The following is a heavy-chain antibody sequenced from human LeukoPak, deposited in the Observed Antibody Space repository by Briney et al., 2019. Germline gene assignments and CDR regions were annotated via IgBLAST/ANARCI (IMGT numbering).Heavy chain of an antibody. Sequence: GGSLRLSCAASGFTFSSYAMSWVRQAPGKGLEWVSAISGSGGSTYYADSVKGRFTVSRDNSKNTLYLQMNSLRAEDTAVYHCAKALARTYYDILTGSPPPDYWGQGTLVTVSS. CDR3: AKALARTYYDILTGSPPPDY. V-gene: IGHV3-23*01. J-gene: IGHJ4*02. CDR2: ISGSGGST. CDR1: GFTFSSYA. D-gene: IGHD3-9*01.